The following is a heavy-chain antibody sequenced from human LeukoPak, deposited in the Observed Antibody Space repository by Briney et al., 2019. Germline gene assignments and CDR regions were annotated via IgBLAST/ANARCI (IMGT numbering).Heavy chain of an antibody. J-gene: IGHJ4*02. CDR2: ISSSSSYI. V-gene: IGHV3-21*01. D-gene: IGHD3-10*01. CDR3: ARDNNYYGSGSYLGY. Sequence: PGGSLRLSCAASGFTFSSYSMNWVRQAPGKGLEWVSSISSSSSYIYYADSVKGRFTISRDNSKNTLYLQMNSLRAEDTAVYYCARDNNYYGSGSYLGYWGQGTLVTVSS. CDR1: GFTFSSYS.